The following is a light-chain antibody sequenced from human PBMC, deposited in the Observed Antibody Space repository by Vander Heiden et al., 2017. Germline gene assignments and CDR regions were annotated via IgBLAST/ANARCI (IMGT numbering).Light chain of an antibody. V-gene: IGKV3-15*01. CDR1: QSISSY. CDR2: GAF. CDR3: QQYSGWPYT. Sequence: EIGMTQFPASPSVSPGERATLSCRASQSISSYLAWYQQTPGQAPRLLIYGAFTRATGIPARFSGSGSGTEFTLTISSLQSEDFAVYYCQQYSGWPYTFDQGTKLEIK. J-gene: IGKJ2*01.